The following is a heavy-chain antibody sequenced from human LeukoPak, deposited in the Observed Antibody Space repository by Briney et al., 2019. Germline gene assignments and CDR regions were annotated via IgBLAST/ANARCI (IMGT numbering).Heavy chain of an antibody. V-gene: IGHV3-23*01. CDR3: AKRQPYYFDC. CDR2: ISSSGGTT. D-gene: IGHD6-13*01. Sequence: PGGSLRLSCAASGFTFSNYAMTWVRHAPGKGLEWVSAISSSGGTTYYADSVKGRFTISRDNSKNTLYLQMNSLRGEDTAVYYCAKRQPYYFDCWGQGTLVTVSS. CDR1: GFTFSNYA. J-gene: IGHJ4*02.